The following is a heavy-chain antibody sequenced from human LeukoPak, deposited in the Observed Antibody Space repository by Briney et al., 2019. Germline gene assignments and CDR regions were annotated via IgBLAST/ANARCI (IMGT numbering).Heavy chain of an antibody. V-gene: IGHV3-74*01. D-gene: IGHD5-18*01. CDR1: GFTFSDYW. CDR3: VRGGRYTYAPLDY. CDR2: INSDGSST. J-gene: IGHJ4*02. Sequence: QTGGSLRLSCAASGFTFSDYWMHWVRQAPGKGLVWVSRINSDGSSTSYADSVKGRFTISRDNAKNTLFLQMNSLRAEDTAVYYCVRGGRYTYAPLDYWGQGTLVTVSS.